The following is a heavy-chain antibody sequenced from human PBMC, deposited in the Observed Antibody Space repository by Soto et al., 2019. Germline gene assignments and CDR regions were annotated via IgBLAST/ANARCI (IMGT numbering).Heavy chain of an antibody. CDR3: ARDGSWFGVTMIVVVIPGVMDYYGMDV. CDR1: GYTFTSCG. Sequence: ASVKVSCKASGYTFTSCGISWVRQAPGQGLEWMGWISAYNGNTNYAQKLQGRVTMTTDTSTSTAYMELRSLRSDDTAVYYCARDGSWFGVTMIVVVIPGVMDYYGMDVWGQGTTVTVSS. V-gene: IGHV1-18*01. CDR2: ISAYNGNT. J-gene: IGHJ6*02. D-gene: IGHD3-22*01.